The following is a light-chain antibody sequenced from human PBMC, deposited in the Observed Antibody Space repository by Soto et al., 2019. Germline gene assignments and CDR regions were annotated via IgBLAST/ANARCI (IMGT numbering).Light chain of an antibody. CDR1: SSDVGDYNY. V-gene: IGLV2-8*01. Sequence: QSALTQPPSPSGSPGQSVTISCTGTSSDVGDYNYVSWYQQHPGKAPKLMIYEVNKRPSGVPDRFSGSKSGNTASLTVSGLQAEDEADYYCSSYGASNNLKVFGTGTKVTVL. CDR2: EVN. CDR3: SSYGASNNLKV. J-gene: IGLJ1*01.